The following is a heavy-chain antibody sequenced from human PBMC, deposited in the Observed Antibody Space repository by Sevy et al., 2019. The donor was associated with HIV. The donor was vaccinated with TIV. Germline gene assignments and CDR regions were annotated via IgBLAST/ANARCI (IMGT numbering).Heavy chain of an antibody. Sequence: GGSLRLSCAASGFTFSSYAMSWVRQAPGKGLEWVSGISDIGGKTHYADSVKGRFTISRDNSKNTPYLQMNSLRAEDTAVDYWAKRAMVRGVLPGGEAYWGQGTLVTVSS. CDR3: AKRAMVRGVLPGGEAY. CDR2: ISDIGGKT. J-gene: IGHJ4*02. D-gene: IGHD3-10*01. V-gene: IGHV3-23*01. CDR1: GFTFSSYA.